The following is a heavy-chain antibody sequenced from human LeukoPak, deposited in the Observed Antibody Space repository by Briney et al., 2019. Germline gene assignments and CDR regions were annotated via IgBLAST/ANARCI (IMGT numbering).Heavy chain of an antibody. CDR1: GYTFTSYG. CDR3: ARDNVRGKTHYFDY. D-gene: IGHD3-10*02. J-gene: IGHJ4*02. V-gene: IGHV1-18*04. CDR2: ISAYNGNT. Sequence: ASVKVSCKASGYTFTSYGISGVRQAPGQGREWMGWISAYNGNTNYAQKLQGRVSMNTDTSPSTAYMELRSLRSDDTAVYYCARDNVRGKTHYFDYWGQGTLVTVSS.